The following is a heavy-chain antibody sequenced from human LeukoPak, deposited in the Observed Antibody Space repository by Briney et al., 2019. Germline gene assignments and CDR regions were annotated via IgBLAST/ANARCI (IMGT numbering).Heavy chain of an antibody. CDR2: IYYSGST. J-gene: IGHJ5*02. CDR1: GFTFSSYSMN. V-gene: IGHV4-39*01. D-gene: IGHD3-16*01. Sequence: GSLRLSCAASGFTFSSYSMNWVRQPPGKGLEWIGSIYYSGSTYYNPSLKGRVTISVDTSKNQFSLQLGSVTAADTAVYYCARHYATRAFDPWGQGTLVTVSS. CDR3: ARHYATRAFDP.